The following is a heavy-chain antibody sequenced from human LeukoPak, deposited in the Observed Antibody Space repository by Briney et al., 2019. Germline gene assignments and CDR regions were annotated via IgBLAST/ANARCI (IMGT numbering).Heavy chain of an antibody. V-gene: IGHV1-58*02. CDR2: IVVGSGNT. J-gene: IGHJ4*02. D-gene: IGHD3-10*01. CDR3: AAYHYYGSGYDC. CDR1: GFTFTSSA. Sequence: SVKVSCKASGFTFTSSAMQWVRQARGQRLEWIGWIVVGSGNTNYAQKFQERVTITRDMSTSTAYMELSSLRSEDTAVYYCAAYHYYGSGYDCWGQGTLVTVFS.